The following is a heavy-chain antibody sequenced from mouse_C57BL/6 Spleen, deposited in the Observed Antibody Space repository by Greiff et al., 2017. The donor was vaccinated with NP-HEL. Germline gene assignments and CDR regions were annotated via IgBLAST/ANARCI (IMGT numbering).Heavy chain of an antibody. J-gene: IGHJ3*01. Sequence: QVQLQQPGAELVRPGSSVKLSCKASGYTFTSYWMDWVKQRPGQGLEWIGNIYPSDSETHYNQKFKDKATLTVDKSSSTAYMQLSSLTSVDSAVYYCAREGDLAWFAYWGQGTLVTVSA. CDR1: GYTFTSYW. CDR2: IYPSDSET. CDR3: AREGDLAWFAY. V-gene: IGHV1-61*01.